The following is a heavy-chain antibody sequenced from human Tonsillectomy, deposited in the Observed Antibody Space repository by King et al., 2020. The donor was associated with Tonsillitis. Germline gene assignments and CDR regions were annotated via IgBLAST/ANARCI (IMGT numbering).Heavy chain of an antibody. V-gene: IGHV4-61*02. J-gene: IGHJ3*02. CDR2: IYTSGSS. Sequence: QLQESGPGLVKPSQTLSLTCTVSGGSVSSAIHYWSWIRQPAGKEVEWIGRIYTSGSSNDNPSPNSRVTMSVDTSQNQLALTLSSVTAADTAVYYCAREISGSPTYGSAYDIWGQGTMVTVSP. D-gene: IGHD1-26*01. CDR1: GGSVSSAIHY. CDR3: AREISGSPTYGSAYDI.